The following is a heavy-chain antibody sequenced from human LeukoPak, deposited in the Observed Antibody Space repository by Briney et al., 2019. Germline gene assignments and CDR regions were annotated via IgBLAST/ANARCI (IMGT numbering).Heavy chain of an antibody. V-gene: IGHV3-21*01. D-gene: IGHD2-2*01. CDR2: ISSSSSYI. CDR1: GFTFSSYS. Sequence: PGGSLRLSCAASGFTFSSYSMNWARQAPGKGLEWVSSISSSSSYIYYADSVKGQFTISRDNAKNSLYLQMNSLRAEDTAVYYCAREGPAGPYCSSTSCYDAYNYYYYYGMDVWGQGTTVTVSS. J-gene: IGHJ6*02. CDR3: AREGPAGPYCSSTSCYDAYNYYYYYGMDV.